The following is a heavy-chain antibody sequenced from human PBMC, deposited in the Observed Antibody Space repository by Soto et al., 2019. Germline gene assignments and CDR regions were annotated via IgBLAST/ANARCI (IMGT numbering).Heavy chain of an antibody. CDR2: IKSKTDGGTT. D-gene: IGHD6-13*01. V-gene: IGHV3-15*01. J-gene: IGHJ4*02. CDR1: GGSISSYY. Sequence: VQLQESGPGLVKPSETLSLTCTVSGGSISSYYWSWIRQPPGKGLEWIGRIKSKTDGGTTDYAAPVKGRFTISRDDSKNTLYLQMNSLKTEDTAVYYCTSGRGIALWGQGTLVTVSS. CDR3: TSGRGIAL.